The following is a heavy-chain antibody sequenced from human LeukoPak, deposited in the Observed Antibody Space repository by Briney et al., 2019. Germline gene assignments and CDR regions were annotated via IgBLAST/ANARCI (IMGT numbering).Heavy chain of an antibody. V-gene: IGHV3-23*01. CDR2: FSGSDGST. CDR1: GFTFSSYA. Sequence: GGSLRLSCAASGFTFSSYAMSWVRQAPGKGLECISGFSGSDGSTYYADSVKGRFTISRDNSKNTLYLQMNSLRAEDTAVYYCARDRPLPLNFDYWGQGTLVTVSS. J-gene: IGHJ4*02. CDR3: ARDRPLPLNFDY.